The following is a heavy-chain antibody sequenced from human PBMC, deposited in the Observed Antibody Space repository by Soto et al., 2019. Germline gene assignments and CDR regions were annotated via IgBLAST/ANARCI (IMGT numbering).Heavy chain of an antibody. J-gene: IGHJ5*02. Sequence: SETLSLTCAVSGGSISSGGYSWSWIRQPPGKGLEWIGEVNHSGSTNYNPSLKSRVTISVDTSKNQFSLKLSSVTAADTAVYYCARLVWSYGTWFDPWGQGTLVTVSS. CDR1: GGSISSGGYS. CDR3: ARLVWSYGTWFDP. D-gene: IGHD5-18*01. CDR2: VNHSGST. V-gene: IGHV4-30-2*01.